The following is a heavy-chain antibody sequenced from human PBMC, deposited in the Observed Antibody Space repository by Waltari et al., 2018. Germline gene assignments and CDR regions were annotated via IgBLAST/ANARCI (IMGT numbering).Heavy chain of an antibody. CDR1: GGSISSSRYY. CDR2: IYCSGST. J-gene: IGHJ5*02. Sequence: QLQLQESGPGLVKPSETLSLTCTVSGGSISSSRYYWGWIRQSPGKGLEWIGSIYCSGSTYYNPTLKSRVTISGDTSKNQFSLKLSSVTAADTAVYYCARHWKRNGYRFDPWGQGTLVTVSS. D-gene: IGHD5-12*01. V-gene: IGHV4-39*01. CDR3: ARHWKRNGYRFDP.